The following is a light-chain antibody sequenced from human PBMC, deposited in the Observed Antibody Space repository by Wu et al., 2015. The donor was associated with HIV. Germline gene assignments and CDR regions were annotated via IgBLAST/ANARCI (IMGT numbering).Light chain of an antibody. J-gene: IGKJ5*01. CDR2: GAS. CDR3: QQNTNGPLT. CDR1: QSISNW. Sequence: DIQMTQSPSTLSASIGDGVTITCRASQSISNWLAWYQQKPGKAPNLLIYGASTLQSGVPLRFSGSGSETDFTLIISSLEPEDFALYYCQQNTNGPLTFGQGTRLEIK. V-gene: IGKV1-5*01.